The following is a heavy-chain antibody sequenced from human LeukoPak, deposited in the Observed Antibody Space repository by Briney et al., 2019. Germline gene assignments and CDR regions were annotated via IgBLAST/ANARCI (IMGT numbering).Heavy chain of an antibody. J-gene: IGHJ4*02. CDR2: ISSSSSYI. CDR3: AREGGMRGFDY. D-gene: IGHD3-16*01. CDR1: GFTFSSYS. V-gene: IGHV3-21*01. Sequence: GGSLRLSCAASGFTFSSYSMNWVRQAPGKGLEWVSSISSSSSYIYYADSVKGRFTISRYNAKNSLYLQMNSLRAEDTAVYYCAREGGMRGFDYWGQGTLVTVSS.